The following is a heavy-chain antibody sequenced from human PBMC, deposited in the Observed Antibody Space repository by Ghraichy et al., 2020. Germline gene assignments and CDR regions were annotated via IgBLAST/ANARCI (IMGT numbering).Heavy chain of an antibody. CDR1: GFTFDDF. D-gene: IGHD3-3*01. CDR2: ISPSSRHT. V-gene: IGHV3-11*03. J-gene: IGHJ3*01. Sequence: GGSLRLSCAASGFTFDDFMTWVRQGPGKGLEFVSYISPSSRHTNYADSVKGRFTISRDNSKNALYLQMNSLRVEDTATYYCARYYDVLSGYYDSGFDVWGQGTTVAVFS. CDR3: ARYYDVLSGYYDSGFDV.